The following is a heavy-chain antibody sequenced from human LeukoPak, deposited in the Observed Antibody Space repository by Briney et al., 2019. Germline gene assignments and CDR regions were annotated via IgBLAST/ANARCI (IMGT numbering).Heavy chain of an antibody. CDR2: IYYSGNT. J-gene: IGHJ6*02. CDR1: GGSISSYY. Sequence: SETLSLTCTVSGGSISSYYWTWIRQPPGKGLEWIGYIYYSGNTNYNPSLKSRVTISVDTSKNQFSLKLSSVTAADTAVYYCARDYSNYGRYYYGMDVWGQGTTVTVSS. D-gene: IGHD4-11*01. CDR3: ARDYSNYGRYYYGMDV. V-gene: IGHV4-59*01.